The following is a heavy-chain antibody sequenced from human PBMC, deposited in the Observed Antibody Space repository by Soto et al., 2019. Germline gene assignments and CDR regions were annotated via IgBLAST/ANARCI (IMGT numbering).Heavy chain of an antibody. Sequence: QVQLQESGPGLVKPSETLSLTCTVSGDTITSFSWNWIRQSAGKGLEWIGRISTTGNTHYNPALESGVTMSLDTSKNQFSRKLTSGTAADTAVYYCEAESGENWTYEAYWGQGTLVTVSS. V-gene: IGHV4-4*07. CDR1: GDTITSFS. CDR2: ISTTGNT. CDR3: EAESGENWTYEAY. D-gene: IGHD1-7*01. J-gene: IGHJ4*02.